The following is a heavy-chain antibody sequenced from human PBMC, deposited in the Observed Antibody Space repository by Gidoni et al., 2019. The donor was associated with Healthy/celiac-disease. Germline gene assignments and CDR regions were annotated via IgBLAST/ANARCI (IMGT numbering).Heavy chain of an antibody. Sequence: EVQLVESGGGLVQPGGSLRLSCAASGFAFSSSGMPWVRQAPGKGLVCVSRINSDGSRTSYADSVKGRFTISRDNAKNTLYLQMNSLRAEDTAVYYCARDGGSYPHDAFDIWGQGTMVTVSS. D-gene: IGHD1-26*01. V-gene: IGHV3-74*01. CDR3: ARDGGSYPHDAFDI. CDR2: INSDGSRT. CDR1: GFAFSSSG. J-gene: IGHJ3*02.